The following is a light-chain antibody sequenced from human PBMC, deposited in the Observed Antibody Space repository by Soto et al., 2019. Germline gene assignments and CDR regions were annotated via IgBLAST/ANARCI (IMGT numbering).Light chain of an antibody. CDR1: QSLSSY. CDR2: DAS. CDR3: QQYNSYPWT. V-gene: IGKV1-5*01. Sequence: DIQMTQSPSTLSASVGDRVTITCRASQSLSSYLAWYQQKPGKAPNLLIYDASNLESGVPSRFSGSGYGTEFTLTISSLQPDDFATYYCQQYNSYPWTFGLGTKV. J-gene: IGKJ1*01.